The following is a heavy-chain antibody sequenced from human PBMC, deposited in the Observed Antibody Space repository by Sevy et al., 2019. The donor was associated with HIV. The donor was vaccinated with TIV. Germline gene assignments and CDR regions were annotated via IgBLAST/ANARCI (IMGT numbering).Heavy chain of an antibody. Sequence: GGSLRLSCAVSGFTFRSYWMSWVRQAPGKGLEWVAHIKVDGSEKYHVDSVKGRFTISRDNAKNSLFLQMNSLRVEDMAVYYGARDCSSTSCLWGLDVWGQGTAVTVSS. D-gene: IGHD2-2*01. CDR3: ARDCSSTSCLWGLDV. CDR1: GFTFRSYW. CDR2: IKVDGSEK. J-gene: IGHJ6*02. V-gene: IGHV3-7*03.